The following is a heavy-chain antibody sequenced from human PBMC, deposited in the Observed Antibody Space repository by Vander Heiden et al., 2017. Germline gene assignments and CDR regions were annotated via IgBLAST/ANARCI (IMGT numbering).Heavy chain of an antibody. CDR2: ISAYNGST. V-gene: IGHV1-18*01. Sequence: QVQLVQSGAEVKKPGASVMVSCKASGYTCTSYGISWSRQAPGQGLARMGWISAYNGSTNYAQKLQGRVTMTTDTSTSTAYMELRSLRSDDTAVYYCASSTTPTSPLDYWGQGTLVTVSS. CDR1: GYTCTSYG. D-gene: IGHD2-2*01. CDR3: ASSTTPTSPLDY. J-gene: IGHJ4*02.